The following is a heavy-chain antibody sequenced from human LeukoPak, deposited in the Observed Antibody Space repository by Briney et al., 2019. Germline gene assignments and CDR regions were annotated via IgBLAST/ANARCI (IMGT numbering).Heavy chain of an antibody. V-gene: IGHV4-34*01. J-gene: IGHJ6*02. Sequence: SETLSLTCAVYGGSFSGYYWSWIRQPPGKGLEWIGEINHSGSTNYNPSLKSRVTISVDTSKNQFSLKLSSVTAADTAVYYCASSFGGLRYYYYYGRDVWGQGTTVTVSS. CDR1: GGSFSGYY. CDR3: ASSFGGLRYYYYYGRDV. CDR2: INHSGST. D-gene: IGHD3-10*01.